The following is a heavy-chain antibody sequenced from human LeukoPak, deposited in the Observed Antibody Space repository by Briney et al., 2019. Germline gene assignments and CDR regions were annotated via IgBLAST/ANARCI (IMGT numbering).Heavy chain of an antibody. Sequence: GGSLRLSRVASGFTLTSGPMNWVRQAPGKGLEWVSATVSRGTTQYADSVKGRFTVSRDTSKNTLYLQMNSLRADDTAVYYCAKCSTSAYTTGWCNWIDPWGQGTLVTVSS. J-gene: IGHJ5*02. D-gene: IGHD6-19*01. CDR3: AKCSTSAYTTGWCNWIDP. CDR2: TVSRGTT. CDR1: GFTLTSGP. V-gene: IGHV3-23*01.